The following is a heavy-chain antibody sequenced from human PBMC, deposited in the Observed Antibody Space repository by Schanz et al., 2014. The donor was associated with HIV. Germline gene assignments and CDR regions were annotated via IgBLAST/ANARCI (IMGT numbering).Heavy chain of an antibody. CDR3: ARRESDGALDV. J-gene: IGHJ6*02. CDR2: ISVYNGHK. CDR1: GYTFGDYG. D-gene: IGHD2-21*02. V-gene: IGHV1-18*01. Sequence: QVHLLQSGPEVKKPGASVKVSCKGFGYTFGDYGISWVRRAPGRGLEWMGWISVYNGHKKVGQRLLGRVTMTTNTSTSTAYMELGNLRSDDTAVYHCARRESDGALDVWGPGTTVTVSS.